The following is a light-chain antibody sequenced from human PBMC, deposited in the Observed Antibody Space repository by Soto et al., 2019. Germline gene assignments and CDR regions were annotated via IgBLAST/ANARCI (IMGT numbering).Light chain of an antibody. Sequence: DIVMTQSPDSLAVSLGEGATINCKSSQSVLYSSNNKNYLAWYQQKPGQPPKVLIYSAPTRESAVPGRFSGSESGTDFTLTINGLQAEDVAVYYCQQYYSTPWTFGQGPKVETK. V-gene: IGKV4-1*01. CDR3: QQYYSTPWT. J-gene: IGKJ1*01. CDR2: SAP. CDR1: QSVLYSSNNKNY.